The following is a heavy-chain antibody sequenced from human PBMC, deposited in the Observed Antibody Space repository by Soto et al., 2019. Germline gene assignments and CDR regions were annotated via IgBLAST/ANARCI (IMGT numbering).Heavy chain of an antibody. D-gene: IGHD5-12*01. J-gene: IGHJ6*03. V-gene: IGHV3-66*01. CDR3: AMGRVPTIWHYYYMDV. CDR1: GFTVSSNY. Sequence: EVQLVESGGGLVQPGGSLRLSCAASGFTVSSNYMSWVRQAPGKGLEWVSVIYSDGSTYYAESVRGRITISRDSSKNSLHLQMNSLRVEDTAVYYCAMGRVPTIWHYYYMDVWGKGTTVTVSS. CDR2: IYSDGST.